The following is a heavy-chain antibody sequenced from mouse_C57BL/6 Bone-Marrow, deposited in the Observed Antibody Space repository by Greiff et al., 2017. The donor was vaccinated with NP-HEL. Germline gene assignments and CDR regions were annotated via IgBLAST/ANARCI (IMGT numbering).Heavy chain of an antibody. D-gene: IGHD1-1*01. CDR1: GFSFNTYA. CDR2: IRSKSNNYAT. V-gene: IGHV10-1*01. CDR3: VRGHYYGSSFFDY. J-gene: IGHJ2*01. Sequence: EVQVVESGGGLVQPTGSLKLSCAASGFSFNTYALNWVRQAPGKGLEWVARIRSKSNNYATYYAASVKDRFTISRDDSESMLYLQMNNLKTEETAMYYCVRGHYYGSSFFDYWGQGTTLTVSS.